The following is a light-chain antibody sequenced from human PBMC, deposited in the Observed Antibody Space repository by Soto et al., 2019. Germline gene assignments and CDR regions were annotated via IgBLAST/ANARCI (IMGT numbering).Light chain of an antibody. CDR1: SSNIGSHT. V-gene: IGLV1-44*01. CDR2: SNN. CDR3: ASWDDSLNGHV. J-gene: IGLJ1*01. Sequence: QSVLTQPLSVSGTPGQRVSISCSGSSSNIGSHTVKWYQQLPGSAPKLLIYSNNQRPSGVPDRFSGSKSDTSASLDISGLQSEDEADYYCASWDDSLNGHVFGTGTKVTVL.